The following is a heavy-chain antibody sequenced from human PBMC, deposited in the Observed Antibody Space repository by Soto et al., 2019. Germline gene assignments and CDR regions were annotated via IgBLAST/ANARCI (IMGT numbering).Heavy chain of an antibody. V-gene: IGHV4-59*01. D-gene: IGHD6-13*01. CDR3: ATGGGSWYKN. Sequence: SETLSLTCTVSGGSISSYYWSWIRQPPGKGLEWIGYIYYTGSTNYNPSLKSRVTISVDTSKNQFSLKLSSVTAADTAVYYCATGGGSWYKNWGQGTLVTVSS. CDR2: IYYTGST. CDR1: GGSISSYY. J-gene: IGHJ4*02.